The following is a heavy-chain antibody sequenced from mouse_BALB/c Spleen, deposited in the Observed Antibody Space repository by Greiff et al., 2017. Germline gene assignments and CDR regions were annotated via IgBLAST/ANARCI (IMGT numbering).Heavy chain of an antibody. D-gene: IGHD4-1*01. V-gene: IGHV1-87*01. J-gene: IGHJ2*01. CDR2: IYPGDGDT. CDR1: GYTFTSYW. CDR3: ARGDWDGY. Sequence: VKLQESGAELARPGASVKLSCKASGYTFTSYWMQWVKQRPGQGLEWIGAIYPGDGDTRYTQKFKGKATLTADKSSSTAYMQLSSLASEDSAVYYCARGDWDGYWGQGTTLTVSS.